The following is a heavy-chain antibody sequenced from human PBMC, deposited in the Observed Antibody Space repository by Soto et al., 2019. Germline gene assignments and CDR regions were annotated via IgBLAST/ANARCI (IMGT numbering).Heavy chain of an antibody. CDR3: ARGDYSSSWLMNAAYYYYGMDV. D-gene: IGHD6-13*01. CDR2: INHSGST. V-gene: IGHV4-34*01. J-gene: IGHJ6*02. Sequence: SETLSLTCAVYGGSFSGYYWSWIRQPPGKGLEWIGEINHSGSTNYNPSLKSRVTISVDTSKNQFSLKLSSVTAADTAVYYCARGDYSSSWLMNAAYYYYGMDVWGQGTTVTVSS. CDR1: GGSFSGYY.